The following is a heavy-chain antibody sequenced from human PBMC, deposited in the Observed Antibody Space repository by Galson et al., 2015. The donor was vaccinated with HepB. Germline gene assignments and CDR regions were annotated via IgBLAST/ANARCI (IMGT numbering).Heavy chain of an antibody. V-gene: IGHV1-3*01. CDR1: GYTFTSYA. CDR3: ARSSSGWYGFWYFDL. J-gene: IGHJ2*01. D-gene: IGHD6-19*01. CDR2: INAGNGNT. Sequence: SVKVSCKASGYTFTSYAMHWVRQAPGQRLEWMGWINAGNGNTEYSQKFQGRVTITRDTSASTAYMELSSLRSEDTAVYYCARSSSGWYGFWYFDLWGRGTLVTVSS.